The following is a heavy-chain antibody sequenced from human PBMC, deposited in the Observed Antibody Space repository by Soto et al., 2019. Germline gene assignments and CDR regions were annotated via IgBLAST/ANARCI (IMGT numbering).Heavy chain of an antibody. Sequence: QVQVVESGGGVVQPGRSLRLSCATSGFSFSRIAMHWVRQAPGKGLEWVAAIWHDGSNEQSADSVKGRFSISRDSSKNTVYLQMTSLTAEDTAVYYCAKVIGLWFEGLDVWGQGTTVTVSS. D-gene: IGHD3-10*01. J-gene: IGHJ6*02. CDR3: AKVIGLWFEGLDV. CDR1: GFSFSRIA. V-gene: IGHV3-33*06. CDR2: IWHDGSNE.